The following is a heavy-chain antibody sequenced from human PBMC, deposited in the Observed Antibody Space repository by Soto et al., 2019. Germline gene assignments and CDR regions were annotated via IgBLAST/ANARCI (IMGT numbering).Heavy chain of an antibody. CDR1: GFDLTSSR. CDR3: ARCYLVAGSAFTGASSGGDTLTAPAQH. CDR2: ISGSCKDT. D-gene: IGHD2-2*01. Sequence: PAVTLSLSCVASGFDLTSSRMNWVRQAPGKGLEWVASISGSCKDTFYRHSVKGRFAISRDSAGTSLFFRMDSVKVEDTAVYHCARCYLVAGSAFTGASSGGDTLTAPAQH. J-gene: IGHJ1*01. V-gene: IGHV3-21*01.